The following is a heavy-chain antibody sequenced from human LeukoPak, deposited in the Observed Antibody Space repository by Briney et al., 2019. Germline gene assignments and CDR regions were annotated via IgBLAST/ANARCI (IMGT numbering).Heavy chain of an antibody. D-gene: IGHD2/OR15-2a*01. CDR2: ISDSSRYI. CDR3: AREVYCSHTTCYYFDY. V-gene: IGHV3-21*01. Sequence: PGGSLRLSCAASGFTFSSYSMNWVRQAPGKGLEWVSSISDSSRYIFYADSVKGRFTISRDNAKNSLYLQMNSLRAGDTAVYYCAREVYCSHTTCYYFDYWGLGTLVTVSS. J-gene: IGHJ4*02. CDR1: GFTFSSYS.